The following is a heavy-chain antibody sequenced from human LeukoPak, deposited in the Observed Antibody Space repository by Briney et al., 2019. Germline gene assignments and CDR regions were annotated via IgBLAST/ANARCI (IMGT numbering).Heavy chain of an antibody. CDR2: IKQDGSEK. Sequence: GGSLRLSCAASGFTFSSYWMSWVRQAPGKGLEWVANIKQDGSEKYYVDPVKGRFTISRDNARNSLYLQMNSLRADDTAVYYCAGGGGAHISPSNWFDPWGQGTLVTVSS. CDR1: GFTFSSYW. D-gene: IGHD3-16*01. V-gene: IGHV3-7*04. CDR3: AGGGGAHISPSNWFDP. J-gene: IGHJ5*02.